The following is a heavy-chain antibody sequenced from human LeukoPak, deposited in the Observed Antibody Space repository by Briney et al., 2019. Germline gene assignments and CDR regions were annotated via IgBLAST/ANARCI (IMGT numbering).Heavy chain of an antibody. CDR2: IGTSGGNI. Sequence: PGGSLRLSCEASGFTFSSFTMNWVRQAPGKGLEWISYIGTSGGNIHYADSVKGRFTISRDNAKNSLFLQMNNLRVEDTAVYYCVRNYRYGLDYWGQGTLVSVSS. V-gene: IGHV3-48*01. D-gene: IGHD5-18*01. J-gene: IGHJ4*02. CDR3: VRNYRYGLDY. CDR1: GFTFSSFT.